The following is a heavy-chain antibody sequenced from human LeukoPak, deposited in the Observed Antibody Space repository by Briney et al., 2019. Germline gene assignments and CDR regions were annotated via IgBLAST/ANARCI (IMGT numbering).Heavy chain of an antibody. Sequence: SETLSLTCTVSGGSISSYYWSWIRQPPGKGLEWIGYIYYCGSTNYNPSLKSRVTISVDTSKNQFSLKLSSVTAADTAVYYCARTMAAAASRDYWGQGTLVTVSS. V-gene: IGHV4-59*01. CDR3: ARTMAAAASRDY. D-gene: IGHD6-13*01. CDR2: IYYCGST. CDR1: GGSISSYY. J-gene: IGHJ4*02.